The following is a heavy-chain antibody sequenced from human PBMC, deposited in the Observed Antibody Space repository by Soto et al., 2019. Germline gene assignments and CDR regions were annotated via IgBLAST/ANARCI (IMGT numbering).Heavy chain of an antibody. CDR2: SIPISGTA. V-gene: IGHV1-69*01. CDR3: VRSQGSSTSLEIYYYYYYGMDV. J-gene: IGHJ6*02. CDR1: GGTFSSYA. D-gene: IGHD2-2*01. Sequence: QVQLVQSGAEVKKPGSSVKVSCKASGGTFSSYAISWVRQAPGQGLEWMGGSIPISGTANYAQKFQGRVTITADESTSTAYMELSSLRSEETAVYYCVRSQGSSTSLEIYYYYYYGMDVWGQWTTVTVSS.